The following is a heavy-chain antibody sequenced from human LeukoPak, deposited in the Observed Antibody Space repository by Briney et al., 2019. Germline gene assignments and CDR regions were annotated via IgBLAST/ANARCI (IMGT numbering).Heavy chain of an antibody. J-gene: IGHJ5*01. CDR1: DPSFRINNYY. D-gene: IGHD2-8*02. Sequence: SETLSLTFTVSDPSFRINNYYWGCLRQPPDKRLEWFVSIYYSGTTYTNPSLKSRITISADTSERRFSLHPNSVTDADTAMYFCARHYPHMDYTGWRKGWFDSWGQGTLVTVSS. CDR3: ARHYPHMDYTGWRKGWFDS. CDR2: IYYSGTT. V-gene: IGHV4-39*01.